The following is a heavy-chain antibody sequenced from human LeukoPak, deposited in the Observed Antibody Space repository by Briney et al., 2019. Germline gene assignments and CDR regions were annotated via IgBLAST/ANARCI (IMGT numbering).Heavy chain of an antibody. D-gene: IGHD3-22*01. V-gene: IGHV1-2*02. J-gene: IGHJ5*02. Sequence: ASVKVSCKASGYTFTGYYMHWVRQAPGQGLEWMGWINPNSGGTNYAQKFQGRVTMTRDTSISTAYMELSRLRSGDTAVYYCARVRRDSSGYYPWGQGTLVTVSS. CDR1: GYTFTGYY. CDR2: INPNSGGT. CDR3: ARVRRDSSGYYP.